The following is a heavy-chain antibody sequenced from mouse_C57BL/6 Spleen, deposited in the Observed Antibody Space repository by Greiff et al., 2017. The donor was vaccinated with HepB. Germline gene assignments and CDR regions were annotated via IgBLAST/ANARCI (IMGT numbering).Heavy chain of an antibody. CDR3: TRYITTVVARYFDV. V-gene: IGHV1-15*01. CDR2: IDPETGGT. CDR1: GYTFTDYE. D-gene: IGHD1-1*01. Sequence: VQLKESGAELVRPGASVTLSCKASGYTFTDYEMHWVKQTPVHGLEWIGAIDPETGGTAYNQKFKGKAILTADKSSSTAYMELRSLTSEDSAVYYCTRYITTVVARYFDVWGTGTTVTVSS. J-gene: IGHJ1*03.